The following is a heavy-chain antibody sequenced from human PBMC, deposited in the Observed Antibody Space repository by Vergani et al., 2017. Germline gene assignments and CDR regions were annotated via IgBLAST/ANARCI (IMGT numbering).Heavy chain of an antibody. J-gene: IGHJ6*02. V-gene: IGHV1-69*02. CDR1: GATFRSNT. CDR2: IIPVLGKT. Sequence: QVQLVQSGAEVKKPGSSVKVSCKASGATFRSNTISWVRQVPGQGLEWMGRIIPVLGKTKYAQDFQGRLTITAETSTSTAYMELTSLRSQETAVYYCARNPRGYGGDPEDYYKGMDVWGQGTTVTVSS. CDR3: ARNPRGYGGDPEDYYKGMDV. D-gene: IGHD2-21*02.